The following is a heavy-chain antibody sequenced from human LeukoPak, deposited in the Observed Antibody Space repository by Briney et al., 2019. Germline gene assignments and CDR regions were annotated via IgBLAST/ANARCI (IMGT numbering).Heavy chain of an antibody. D-gene: IGHD2-15*01. CDR3: AKGKAVVGAAGPDY. Sequence: GRSLRLSCAASGFTFSSYVMHWVRQAPGKGLEWVAVIWYDGSNKYYADSVKGRFTISRDNSKNTLYLQMNSLRAEDTAIYYCAKGKAVVGAAGPDYWGQGTLVTVSS. J-gene: IGHJ4*02. CDR1: GFTFSSYV. V-gene: IGHV3-33*06. CDR2: IWYDGSNK.